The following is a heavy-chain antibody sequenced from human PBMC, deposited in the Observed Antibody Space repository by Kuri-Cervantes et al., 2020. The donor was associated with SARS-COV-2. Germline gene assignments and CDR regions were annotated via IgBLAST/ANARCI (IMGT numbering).Heavy chain of an antibody. J-gene: IGHJ4*02. CDR2: INAGNGNT. Sequence: ASVKVSCKASGYTFTSYAMHWVRQAPGQRLEWMGWINAGNGNTKYSQKFQGRVTMTTDTSTSTAYMELRSLRSDDTAVYYCASDNSIAARRFDYWGQGTLVTVSS. D-gene: IGHD6-6*01. CDR3: ASDNSIAARRFDY. V-gene: IGHV1-3*01. CDR1: GYTFTSYA.